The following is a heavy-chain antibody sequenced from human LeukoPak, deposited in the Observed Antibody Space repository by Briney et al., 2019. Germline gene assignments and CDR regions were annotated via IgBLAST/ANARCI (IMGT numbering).Heavy chain of an antibody. V-gene: IGHV4-30-2*01. CDR2: IYHSGTT. J-gene: IGHJ4*02. D-gene: IGHD1-7*01. CDR3: ASVNWNYPY. Sequence: PSQTLSLTCTVSGGSISSGGYYWSWIRQPPGKGLEWIGYIYHSGTTYYNPSLKSRVTISVDRSKNQFSLKLSSVTAADTAVYYCASVNWNYPYWGQGTLVTVSS. CDR1: GGSISSGGYY.